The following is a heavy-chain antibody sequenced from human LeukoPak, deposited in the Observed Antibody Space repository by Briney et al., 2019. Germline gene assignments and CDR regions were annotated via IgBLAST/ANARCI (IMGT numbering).Heavy chain of an antibody. CDR1: GDSISGYY. CDR3: ARLTARRDYCYYGMDV. D-gene: IGHD1-14*01. J-gene: IGHJ6*02. Sequence: SETLSLTCTVSGDSISGYYWSWIRQTPGKGLEWIGYIYYSGSTNYNPSLKSRVTISVDTSKNQFSLKLSSVTAADTAVYYCARLTARRDYCYYGMDVWGQGTTVTVSS. CDR2: IYYSGST. V-gene: IGHV4-59*01.